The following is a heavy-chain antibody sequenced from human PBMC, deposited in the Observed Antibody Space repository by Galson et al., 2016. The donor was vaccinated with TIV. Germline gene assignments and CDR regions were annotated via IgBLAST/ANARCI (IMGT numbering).Heavy chain of an antibody. CDR3: ARPSSSCRGCSYYYMDV. D-gene: IGHD6-19*01. CDR1: GGTFNIYA. V-gene: IGHV1-69*13. CDR2: ILPIFGAA. Sequence: SVKVSCKASGGTFNIYAISWVRQAPGQGLEWMGGILPIFGAATYAQKFQGRVTITADESTNTAYMALSSLKSDDTAMYYCARPSSSCRGCSYYYMDVWGKGTTVTVSS. J-gene: IGHJ6*03.